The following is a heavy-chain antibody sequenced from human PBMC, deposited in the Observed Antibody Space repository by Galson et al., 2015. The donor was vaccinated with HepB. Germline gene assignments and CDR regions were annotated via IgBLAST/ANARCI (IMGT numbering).Heavy chain of an antibody. J-gene: IGHJ4*02. CDR3: AREASSGYYYVDY. D-gene: IGHD6-19*01. Sequence: SLRLSCAGSGFTFTTYWMSWVRQAPGKGLEWVSTLYRGGSTYYADSVKGRFTISSDNSKNTLFLQMNSLRAEDTAVYYCAREASSGYYYVDYWGQGTLVTVSS. CDR1: GFTFTTYW. V-gene: IGHV3-66*01. CDR2: LYRGGST.